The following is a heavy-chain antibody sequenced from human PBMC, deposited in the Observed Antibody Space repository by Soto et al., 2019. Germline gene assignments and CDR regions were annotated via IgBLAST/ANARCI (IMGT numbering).Heavy chain of an antibody. Sequence: SETLSLTCSFSGDSVTSHYLTWIRQSPEKGLEWIGYMHYSGSTNYNPSLKSRVTISVDTSKNQFSLNLSSVTAADTAVYYCARERPERVPASIDEDYYYYYMDVWGKGTTVTVSS. D-gene: IGHD2-2*02. CDR2: MHYSGST. V-gene: IGHV4-59*02. CDR1: GDSVTSHY. J-gene: IGHJ6*03. CDR3: ARERPERVPASIDEDYYYYYMDV.